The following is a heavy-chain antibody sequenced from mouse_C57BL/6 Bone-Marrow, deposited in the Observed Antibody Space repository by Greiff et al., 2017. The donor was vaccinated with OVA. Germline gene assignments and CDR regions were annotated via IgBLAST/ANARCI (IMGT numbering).Heavy chain of an antibody. CDR1: GFTFSDYY. CDR2: ISNGGGST. CDR3: ARRGVVAPFDY. D-gene: IGHD1-1*01. J-gene: IGHJ2*01. V-gene: IGHV5-12*01. Sequence: DVQLQESGGGLVQPGGSLKLSCAASGFTFSDYYMYWVRQTPEKRLEWVAYISNGGGSTYYPDTVKGRFTISRDNAKNTLYLQMSRLKSEDTAMYYCARRGVVAPFDYWGQGTTLTVSS.